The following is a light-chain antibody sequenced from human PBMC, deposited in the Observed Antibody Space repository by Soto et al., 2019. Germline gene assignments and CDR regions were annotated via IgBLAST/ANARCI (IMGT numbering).Light chain of an antibody. CDR3: QQYNSYSRT. CDR2: DAS. Sequence: DIQMTQSPSTLSAYVGDRVTITCRASQSVNKWLAWYQQKPGKAPKLLIFDASNLESGVPSRFSGNASGTEFTLTITGLQADDFATYFCQQYNSYSRTFGQGTKVDI. CDR1: QSVNKW. V-gene: IGKV1-5*01. J-gene: IGKJ1*01.